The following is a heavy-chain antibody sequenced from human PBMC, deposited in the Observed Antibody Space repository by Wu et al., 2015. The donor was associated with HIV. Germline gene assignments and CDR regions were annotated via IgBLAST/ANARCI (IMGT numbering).Heavy chain of an antibody. D-gene: IGHD2-21*02. CDR1: GYTLTDLS. Sequence: QDQLAQSGAEVKKPGTAMKVSCKVSGYTLTDLSIHWVRQAPGRGLEWMGGFDPQNGRTFYAQNFQGRVTMTDDTSTDTAYMELSSLRSDDTAMYYCATEAFYCPDDCYSAFDFWGQGTMITVSS. J-gene: IGHJ3*01. CDR3: ATEAFYCPDDCYSAFDF. V-gene: IGHV1-24*01. CDR2: FDPQNGRT.